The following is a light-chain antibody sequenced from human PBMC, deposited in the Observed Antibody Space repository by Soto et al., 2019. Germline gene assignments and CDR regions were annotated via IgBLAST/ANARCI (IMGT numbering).Light chain of an antibody. CDR1: QGISSY. CDR3: HQYYSYPT. V-gene: IGKV1-8*01. J-gene: IGKJ4*01. CDR2: AAS. Sequence: AIRMTQSPSSFSASTGDRVTITCRASQGISSYLAWYQQKPGKAPKLLIYAASTLQSGVPSRFRGSGSGTDFTLTISCLQSEDFATYYCHQYYSYPTFGGGTKVEIK.